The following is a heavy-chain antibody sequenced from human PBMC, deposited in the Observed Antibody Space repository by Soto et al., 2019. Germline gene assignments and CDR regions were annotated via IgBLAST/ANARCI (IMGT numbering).Heavy chain of an antibody. V-gene: IGHV4-59*08. D-gene: IGHD3-10*01. CDR3: ARPIVLLWFGGRQDYYYGMDV. Sequence: SETLSLTCTVSGGSISPYYWNWIRQSPGKGLEWIGYIYYNGNTNYNPSLKSRVTISIDTSKNQFSLKLTSVTAADTAVYYCARPIVLLWFGGRQDYYYGMDVWGQGTTVTVSS. CDR1: GGSISPYY. J-gene: IGHJ6*02. CDR2: IYYNGNT.